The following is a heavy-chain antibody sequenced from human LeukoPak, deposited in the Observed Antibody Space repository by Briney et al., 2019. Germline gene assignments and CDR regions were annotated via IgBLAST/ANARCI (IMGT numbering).Heavy chain of an antibody. D-gene: IGHD2-15*01. CDR2: IYTSGSA. Sequence: SETLSLTGTVSGGSISSGSYYWSWIRQPAGKGLEWIGRIYTSGSANYNPSLKSRVTISVDTSKNQFSLNLSSVTAADTAVYYCAREGCSGGSCYSYYYYGMDVWGQGTTVTVSS. J-gene: IGHJ6*02. CDR1: GGSISSGSYY. V-gene: IGHV4-61*02. CDR3: AREGCSGGSCYSYYYYGMDV.